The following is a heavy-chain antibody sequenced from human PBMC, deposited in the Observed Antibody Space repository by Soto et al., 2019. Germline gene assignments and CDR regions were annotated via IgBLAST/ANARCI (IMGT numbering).Heavy chain of an antibody. Sequence: QVQLVQSGAEVKKPGASVKVSCKASGYTFTSYGISWVRQAPGQGLEWMGWISAYNGNTNYAQKLQGRVTMTTDTSTSTAYMELRSLRSDDPAVYYCARGGYCISTSCYAGYYYYGMDVWGQGTTVTVSS. D-gene: IGHD2-2*01. CDR2: ISAYNGNT. CDR3: ARGGYCISTSCYAGYYYYGMDV. V-gene: IGHV1-18*01. CDR1: GYTFTSYG. J-gene: IGHJ6*02.